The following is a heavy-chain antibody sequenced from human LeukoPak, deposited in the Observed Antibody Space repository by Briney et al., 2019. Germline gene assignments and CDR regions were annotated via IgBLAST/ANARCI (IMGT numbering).Heavy chain of an antibody. Sequence: GGSLRLSCAASGFILSNYGMHWVRQGPGKGLEWVAFIRYDGSNKYNTDSVKGRFTISRDSSKNTLYLQMNSLRAEDTAVYYCARDSSGWFAFDIWGQGTMVTVSS. CDR2: IRYDGSNK. D-gene: IGHD6-19*01. CDR3: ARDSSGWFAFDI. V-gene: IGHV3-30*02. J-gene: IGHJ3*02. CDR1: GFILSNYG.